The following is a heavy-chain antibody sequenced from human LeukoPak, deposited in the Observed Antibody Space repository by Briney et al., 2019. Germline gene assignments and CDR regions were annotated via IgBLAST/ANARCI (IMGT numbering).Heavy chain of an antibody. CDR1: GGSISSGGYY. D-gene: IGHD3-10*01. V-gene: IGHV4-31*03. CDR3: ARVLRPMASQYYFDY. CDR2: IYYSGST. J-gene: IGHJ4*02. Sequence: SQTLTLTCTVSGGSISSGGYYWSWIRQHPGKGLEWIGYIYYSGSTYYNPSLKTRVTISIDTSKNQFSLKLSSVTAADTAVYYCARVLRPMASQYYFDYWGQGTLVTVSS.